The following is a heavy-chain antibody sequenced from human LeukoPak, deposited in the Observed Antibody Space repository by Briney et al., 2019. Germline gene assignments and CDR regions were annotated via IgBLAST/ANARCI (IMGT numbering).Heavy chain of an antibody. V-gene: IGHV3-21*01. CDR3: ARLHCSTTSCYGKYYFDY. D-gene: IGHD2-2*01. CDR2: ISSSSSYI. J-gene: IGHJ4*02. CDR1: GFTFSSYS. Sequence: SGGSLRLSCAASGFTFSSYSMNWVRQAPGKGLEWVSSISSSSSYIYYADSVKGRFTISRDNAKNSLYLQMNSLRAEDTAVYYCARLHCSTTSCYGKYYFDYWGQGTLVTVSS.